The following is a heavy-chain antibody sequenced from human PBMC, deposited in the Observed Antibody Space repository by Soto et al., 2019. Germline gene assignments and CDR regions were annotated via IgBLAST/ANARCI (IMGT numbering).Heavy chain of an antibody. CDR3: AREHSSGYYEGYFQH. D-gene: IGHD3-22*01. CDR1: GGTFSSYA. CDR2: IIPIFGTA. Sequence: QVQLVQSGAKVKKPGSSVKVSCKASGGTFSSYAISWVRQAPGQGLEWMGGIIPIFGTANYAQKFQGRVTITADESTSTAYMELSSLRSEDTAVYYCAREHSSGYYEGYFQHWGQGPLVTVSS. V-gene: IGHV1-69*12. J-gene: IGHJ1*01.